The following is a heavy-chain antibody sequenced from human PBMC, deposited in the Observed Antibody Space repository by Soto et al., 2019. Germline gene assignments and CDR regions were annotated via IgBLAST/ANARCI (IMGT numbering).Heavy chain of an antibody. J-gene: IGHJ6*03. D-gene: IGHD3-3*01. Sequence: ASVKVSCKASGYTFISYFMHWVRQAPGLGLEWMGVINPSGGSTTYAQKFQGRVTMTRDASSSTVYMELSSLSSEDTAVYYCATVGTYYDFWSGYHNPHYMDVWGKGTTVTVSS. CDR3: ATVGTYYDFWSGYHNPHYMDV. CDR2: INPSGGST. CDR1: GYTFISYF. V-gene: IGHV1-46*01.